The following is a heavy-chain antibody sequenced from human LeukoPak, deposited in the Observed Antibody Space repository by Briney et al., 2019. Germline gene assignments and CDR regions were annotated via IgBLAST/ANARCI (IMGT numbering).Heavy chain of an antibody. D-gene: IGHD5-18*01. CDR2: MNPNSGNT. J-gene: IGHJ5*02. CDR1: GYTFTSYD. CDR3: ARALYSYGLIDP. Sequence: ASVKVSCKASGYTFTSYDINWERQATGQGLEWMGWMNPNSGNTGYAQKFQGRVTMTRNTSISTAYMELSSLRSEDTAVYYCARALYSYGLIDPWGQGTLVTVSS. V-gene: IGHV1-8*01.